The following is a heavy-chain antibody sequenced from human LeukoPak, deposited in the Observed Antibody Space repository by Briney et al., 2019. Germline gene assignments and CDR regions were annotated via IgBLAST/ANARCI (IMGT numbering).Heavy chain of an antibody. CDR3: ARVRGLGFSGKAIPPTMDV. D-gene: IGHD3-10*01. J-gene: IGHJ6*03. CDR2: INPNSGGT. CDR1: GYTFTGYY. V-gene: IGHV1-2*02. Sequence: ASVKVSCKASGYTFTGYYMHWVRQAPGQGLEWMGGINPNSGGTNYAQKFQGRVTMTRDTSISTAYMELSRLRSDDTAVYYCARVRGLGFSGKAIPPTMDVWGKGTTVTVSS.